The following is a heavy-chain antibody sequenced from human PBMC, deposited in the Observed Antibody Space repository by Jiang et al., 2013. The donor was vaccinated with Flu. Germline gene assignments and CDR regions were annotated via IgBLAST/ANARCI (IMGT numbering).Heavy chain of an antibody. Sequence: GAEVKXPGESLKISCKGSGYSFTTYWIGWVRQMPGKGLEWMGVIYPADSDTRYSPSFQGQVTISADKSISTAYLQWSSLEASDTAMYYCARPRNNWNDFDYWGLGTLVTVSS. CDR2: IYPADSDT. J-gene: IGHJ4*02. D-gene: IGHD1-20*01. CDR3: ARPRNNWNDFDY. CDR1: GYSFTTYW. V-gene: IGHV5-51*03.